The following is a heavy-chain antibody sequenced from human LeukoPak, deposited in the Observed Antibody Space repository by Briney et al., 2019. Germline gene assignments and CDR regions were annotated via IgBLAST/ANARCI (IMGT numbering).Heavy chain of an antibody. CDR1: GFTFSSYA. J-gene: IGHJ4*02. D-gene: IGHD2-15*01. Sequence: GGSLRLSCAAPGFTFSSYAMNWVRQAPGKGLEWVSSISTGSNYKYYADSVKGRFTISRDNTKNSLYLQMNSLRAEDTAVHYCGRDDYCSGGSRYSGHWGQGTLVTVSS. V-gene: IGHV3-21*01. CDR3: GRDDYCSGGSRYSGH. CDR2: ISTGSNYK.